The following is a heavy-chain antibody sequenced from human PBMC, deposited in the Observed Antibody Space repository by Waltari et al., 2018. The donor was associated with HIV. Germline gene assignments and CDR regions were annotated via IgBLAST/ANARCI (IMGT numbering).Heavy chain of an antibody. V-gene: IGHV4-59*01. CDR2: IYYSGST. CDR1: GGSISSYY. CDR3: AGSRDAFDI. Sequence: QVQLQESGPGLVKPSETLSLTCTVSGGSISSYYWSWIRQPPGKGLEWIGYIYYSGSTNYNPSLKSRVTISVDTSKNQFSLKLSSVTAADTAVYYCAGSRDAFDIWGQGTMVTVSS. J-gene: IGHJ3*02.